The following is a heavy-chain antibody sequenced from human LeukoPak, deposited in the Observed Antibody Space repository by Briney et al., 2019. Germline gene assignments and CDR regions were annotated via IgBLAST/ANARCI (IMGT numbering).Heavy chain of an antibody. V-gene: IGHV3-48*03. CDR3: ARDRYSGYDLSYYYYGMDV. J-gene: IGHJ6*02. Sequence: GGSLRLSCAASGFTFSSYEMNWVRQAPGKGLEWVSYISSSGSTIYYADSVKGRFTISRDNAKNSLYLQMNGLRAEDTAVYYCARDRYSGYDLSYYYYGMDVWGQGTTVTVSS. CDR2: ISSSGSTI. D-gene: IGHD5-12*01. CDR1: GFTFSSYE.